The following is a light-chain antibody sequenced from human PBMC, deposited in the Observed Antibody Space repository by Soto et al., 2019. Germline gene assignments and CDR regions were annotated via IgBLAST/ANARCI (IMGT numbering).Light chain of an antibody. Sequence: QSVLTQPPSVSGAPGQRVTISCTGSSSNIGRGYDVHWYQQLPGSAPRLLLSGDSNRPSGVPDRFSGSRSGTSASLAITGLQAEDEADYYCQTFDSSLTISWVFGGGTQLTVL. CDR3: QTFDSSLTISWV. CDR2: GDS. J-gene: IGLJ3*02. V-gene: IGLV1-40*01. CDR1: SSNIGRGYD.